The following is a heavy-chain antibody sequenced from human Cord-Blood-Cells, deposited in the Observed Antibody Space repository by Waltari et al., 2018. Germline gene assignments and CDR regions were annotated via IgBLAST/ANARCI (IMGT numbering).Heavy chain of an antibody. CDR2: IYHSGSP. CDR1: GGSISSSNW. D-gene: IGHD2-2*01. V-gene: IGHV4-4*02. CDR3: AGGGIVVVPAAMDGNWFDP. J-gene: IGHJ5*02. Sequence: QVQLQESGPGLVKPSGTLSLTCAVSGGSISSSNWWSWVRKPPGKGLEWIGEIYHSGSPDDNPSLKSRVTRSVDKSKNQFSRKLSSVTAADTAVYYCAGGGIVVVPAAMDGNWFDPWGQGTLVTVSS.